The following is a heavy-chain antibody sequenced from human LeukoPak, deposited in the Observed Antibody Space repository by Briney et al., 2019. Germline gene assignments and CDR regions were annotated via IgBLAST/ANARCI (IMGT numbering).Heavy chain of an antibody. J-gene: IGHJ3*02. V-gene: IGHV3-48*03. CDR1: GFTFSSYE. CDR2: ISTSGSTI. D-gene: IGHD3-22*01. CDR3: ARDDYDSSNGAFDI. Sequence: PGGSLRLSCAASGFTFSSYEMNWVRQAPGKGLDWVSYISTSGSTIYYADSVKGRFTISRDNAKNSLYLQMNSLRAEDTAVYYCARDDYDSSNGAFDIWGQGTMVTVSS.